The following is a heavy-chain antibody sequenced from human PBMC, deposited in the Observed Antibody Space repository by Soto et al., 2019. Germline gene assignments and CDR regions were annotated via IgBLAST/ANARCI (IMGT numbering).Heavy chain of an antibody. CDR3: ARGGGSGWYIDY. CDR1: GGSISSGDYY. J-gene: IGHJ4*02. D-gene: IGHD6-19*01. V-gene: IGHV4-30-4*01. Sequence: PSETLSLTCTVSGGSISSGDYYWSWIRQPPGKGLEWIGYIYYSGSTDYNPSLKSRVTISVDTSKNQFSLNLSSVTAADTAVYYGARGGGSGWYIDYWAQGTLVTVSS. CDR2: IYYSGST.